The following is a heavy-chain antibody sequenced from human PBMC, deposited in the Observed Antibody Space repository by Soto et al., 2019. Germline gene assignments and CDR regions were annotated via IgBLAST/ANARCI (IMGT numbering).Heavy chain of an antibody. CDR1: GGSISSYY. CDR3: ARMNYYDTSGYPFDY. Sequence: SETLSLTCTVSGGSISSYYWSWMRQPPGKGLEWIGYIYFRGTTNYNPSLKSRVTMSADTSKNQFSLKLNSVTAADTAVYYCARMNYYDTSGYPFDYWGQGMMVTDS. D-gene: IGHD3-22*01. J-gene: IGHJ4*02. CDR2: IYFRGTT. V-gene: IGHV4-59*01.